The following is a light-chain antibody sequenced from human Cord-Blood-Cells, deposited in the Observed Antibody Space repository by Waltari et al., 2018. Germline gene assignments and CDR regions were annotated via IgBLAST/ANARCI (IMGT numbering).Light chain of an antibody. J-gene: IGLJ2*01. CDR2: EGS. V-gene: IGLV2-23*01. CDR1: SSDVGSYNL. CDR3: CSYAGSSTYVV. Sequence: QSALTQPASVSGSPGQSFTISCTGTSSDVGSYNLVSWYQQHPGKAPKLMFYEGSKRPSGVFNRFSGSKSGNAASLTFSGLQAEDEADYYCCSYAGSSTYVVFGGGTKLTVL.